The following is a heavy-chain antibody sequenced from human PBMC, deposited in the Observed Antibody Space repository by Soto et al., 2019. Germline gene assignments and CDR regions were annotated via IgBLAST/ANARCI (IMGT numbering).Heavy chain of an antibody. CDR1: GYTFTSYD. CDR3: ARLNPYSSGWYLYYYYGMDV. CDR2: MNPNSGNT. J-gene: IGHJ6*02. Sequence: ASVKVSCKASGYTFTSYDINWVRQATGQGLEWMGWMNPNSGNTGYAQKFQGRVTMTRNTSISTAYMELSSLRSEDTAVYYCARLNPYSSGWYLYYYYGMDVWGQGTTVTVSS. V-gene: IGHV1-8*01. D-gene: IGHD6-19*01.